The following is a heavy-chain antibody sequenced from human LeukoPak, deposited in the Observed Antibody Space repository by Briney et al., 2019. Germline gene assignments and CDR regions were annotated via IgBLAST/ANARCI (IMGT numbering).Heavy chain of an antibody. CDR2: IKIVVSAK. D-gene: IGHD3-22*01. CDR3: ARKGGYSSGYYY. CDR1: GFTFSDDW. Sequence: PGRTLRLSCAASGFTFSDDWMTWVRQAPGKGLECVASIKIVVSAKDYVDSVKGRFTISRDNAKNSLYLQMDSLRVEDTAVYYCARKGGYSSGYYYWGQGTLVTVSS. V-gene: IGHV3-7*01. J-gene: IGHJ4*02.